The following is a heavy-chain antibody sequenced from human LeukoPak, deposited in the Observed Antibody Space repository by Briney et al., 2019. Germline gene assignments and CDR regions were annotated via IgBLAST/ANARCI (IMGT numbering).Heavy chain of an antibody. CDR3: ARDGSAIGDY. V-gene: IGHV1-2*02. CDR1: GYTLTELS. D-gene: IGHD2-2*02. Sequence: GASVRVSCKVSGYTLTELSMHWVRQAPGQGLEWMGWINPNSGGTNYAQKFQGRVTMTRDTSISTAYMELSRLRSDDTAVYYCARDGSAIGDYWGQGTLVTVSS. CDR2: INPNSGGT. J-gene: IGHJ4*02.